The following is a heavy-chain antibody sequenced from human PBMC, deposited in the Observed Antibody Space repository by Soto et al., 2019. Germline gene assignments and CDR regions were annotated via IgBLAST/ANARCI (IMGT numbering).Heavy chain of an antibody. CDR3: ARERITGTVLYYYYGMDV. D-gene: IGHD1-20*01. Sequence: ASVKVSCKASGYTFTSYAMHWVRQAPGQRLEWMGWINAGNGNTKYSQKFQGRVTITRDTSASTAYMELSSLRSEDTAVYYCARERITGTVLYYYYGMDVWGQGTTVTVSS. CDR1: GYTFTSYA. CDR2: INAGNGNT. V-gene: IGHV1-3*01. J-gene: IGHJ6*02.